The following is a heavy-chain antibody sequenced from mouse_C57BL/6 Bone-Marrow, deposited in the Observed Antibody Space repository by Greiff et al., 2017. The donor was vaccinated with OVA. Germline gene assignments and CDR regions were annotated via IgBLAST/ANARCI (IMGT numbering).Heavy chain of an antibody. CDR2: ISSGSSTI. Sequence: DVHLVESGGGLVKPGGSLKLSCAASGFTFSDYGMHWVRQAPEKGLEWVAYISSGSSTIYYADTVKGRFTISRDNAKNTLFLQMTSLRSEDTAMYYCARNYYGNLFAYWGQGTLVTVSA. V-gene: IGHV5-17*01. CDR1: GFTFSDYG. J-gene: IGHJ3*01. CDR3: ARNYYGNLFAY. D-gene: IGHD2-1*01.